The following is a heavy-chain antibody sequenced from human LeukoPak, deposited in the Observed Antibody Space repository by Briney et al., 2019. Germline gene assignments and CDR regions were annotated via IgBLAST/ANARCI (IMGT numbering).Heavy chain of an antibody. D-gene: IGHD3-10*01. Sequence: GGSLRLSCAASGFTFDDYAKHWVRQAPGKGLEWVSGISWNSGSIGYADSVKGRFTISRDNAKNSLYLQMNSLRAEDMALYYCAKDMRNHYGSGSLDYWGQGTLVTVSS. CDR1: GFTFDDYA. V-gene: IGHV3-9*03. J-gene: IGHJ4*02. CDR2: ISWNSGSI. CDR3: AKDMRNHYGSGSLDY.